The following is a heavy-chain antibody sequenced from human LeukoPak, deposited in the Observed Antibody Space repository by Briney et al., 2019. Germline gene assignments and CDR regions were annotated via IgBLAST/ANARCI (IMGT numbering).Heavy chain of an antibody. CDR2: IYSGGTT. CDR3: ASKVTTGY. J-gene: IGHJ4*02. V-gene: IGHV3-66*01. CDR1: GLTVSSTY. D-gene: IGHD4-17*01. Sequence: PGGSLRLSCVISGLTVSSTYMSWVRQAPGKGLEWVPVIYSGGTTNYADSVKGRFIVYRDSSKNTLYLQMNSLRAEDTAVYYCASKVTTGYWGQGTLVTVSS.